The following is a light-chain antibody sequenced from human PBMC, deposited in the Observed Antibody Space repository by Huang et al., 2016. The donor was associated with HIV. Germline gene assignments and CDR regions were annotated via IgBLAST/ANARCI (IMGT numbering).Light chain of an antibody. Sequence: DIQMTQSPSSLSASIGDRITISCRASQDIDAYLAWYQHKPGKVPNLLIYAASTLQSGVPSRFSGSGSGTNFTLTISSLQPEDVGSYYCQKYNDVPRTFGHGTKVEIK. CDR3: QKYNDVPRT. J-gene: IGKJ1*01. CDR2: AAS. CDR1: QDIDAY. V-gene: IGKV1-27*01.